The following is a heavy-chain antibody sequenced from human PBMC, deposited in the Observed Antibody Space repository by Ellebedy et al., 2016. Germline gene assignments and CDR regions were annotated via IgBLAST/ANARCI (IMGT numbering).Heavy chain of an antibody. CDR3: ARGYGSGSYMYYYYYYGMDV. J-gene: IGHJ6*02. Sequence: ASVKVSCXASGYTFTSYDINWVRQATGQGLEWMGWMNPNSGNTGYAQKFQGRVTMTRNTSISTAYMELSSLRSEDTAVYYCARGYGSGSYMYYYYYYGMDVWGQGTTVTVSS. CDR2: MNPNSGNT. D-gene: IGHD3-10*01. CDR1: GYTFTSYD. V-gene: IGHV1-8*01.